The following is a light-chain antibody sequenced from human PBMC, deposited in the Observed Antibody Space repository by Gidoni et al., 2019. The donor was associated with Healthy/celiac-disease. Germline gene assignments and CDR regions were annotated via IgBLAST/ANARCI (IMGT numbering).Light chain of an antibody. Sequence: EIVLTQSPGPLSLSPGERATLSCKASQRVSSSYLAWYQQQPGQAPRLLIYGASSRATGIPDRFSGSGSGTDFTLTISRLEPEDFAVYYCQQYGSSPRTFGQGTKVEIK. V-gene: IGKV3-20*01. CDR2: GAS. CDR1: QRVSSSY. J-gene: IGKJ1*01. CDR3: QQYGSSPRT.